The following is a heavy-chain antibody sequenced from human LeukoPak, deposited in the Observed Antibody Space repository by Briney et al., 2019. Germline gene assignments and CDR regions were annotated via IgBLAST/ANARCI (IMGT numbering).Heavy chain of an antibody. D-gene: IGHD2-8*01. CDR2: ISGSSSST. CDR1: GFTLSTYS. CDR3: VDLNAPL. V-gene: IGHV3-48*04. J-gene: IGHJ4*02. Sequence: QSGGSLRLSCAASGFTLSTYSMNWVRQAPGRGLEWVSYISGSSSSTKYADSVKGRFTISRDNAKKTLYLQMNSLRVEDTAVYYCVDLNAPLWGQGTLVTVSS.